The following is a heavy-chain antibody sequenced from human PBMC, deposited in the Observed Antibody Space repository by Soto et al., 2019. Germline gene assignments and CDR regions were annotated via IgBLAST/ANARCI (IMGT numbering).Heavy chain of an antibody. Sequence: QVQLQESGPGLVKPSQTLSLTCTVSGGSISSGGYYWSWIRQHPGKGLEWIGSIYDSGRTYYNPSLKSRVTISVDTSKNQLSLKLASMTAADTAVYYCARGGTRAYFHHWGQGTLVTVSS. V-gene: IGHV4-31*03. CDR1: GGSISSGGYY. CDR2: IYDSGRT. CDR3: ARGGTRAYFHH. J-gene: IGHJ1*01. D-gene: IGHD1-1*01.